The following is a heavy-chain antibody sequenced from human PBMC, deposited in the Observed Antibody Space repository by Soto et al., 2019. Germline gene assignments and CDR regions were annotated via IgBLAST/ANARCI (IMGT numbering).Heavy chain of an antibody. J-gene: IGHJ4*02. V-gene: IGHV4-59*01. D-gene: IGHD3-16*02. CDR1: GGSISSYY. CDR2: IYYSGST. Sequence: QVQLQESGPGLVKPSETLSLTCTVSGGSISSYYWSWIRQPPGKGLEWIGYIYYSGSTNYNPSLNSRVTISVDTSKNQFSLKLSSVTAADTAVYYCARGMITFGGVIVPLDYWGQGTLVTVSS. CDR3: ARGMITFGGVIVPLDY.